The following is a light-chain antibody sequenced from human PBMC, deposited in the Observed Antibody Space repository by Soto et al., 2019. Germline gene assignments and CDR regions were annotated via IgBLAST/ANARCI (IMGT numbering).Light chain of an antibody. V-gene: IGLV2-14*01. CDR1: SSDVGGYNY. CDR3: SSYTTTSTLVV. Sequence: QSALTQPASVSGSPGQSITISCTGTSSDVGGYNYVSWYQQHPGKVPKLIIYGVSDRPSGVSNRFSGSKSGITASLTISGLQAEGEAYYYCSSYTTTSTLVVFGGGTQLTVL. J-gene: IGLJ2*01. CDR2: GVS.